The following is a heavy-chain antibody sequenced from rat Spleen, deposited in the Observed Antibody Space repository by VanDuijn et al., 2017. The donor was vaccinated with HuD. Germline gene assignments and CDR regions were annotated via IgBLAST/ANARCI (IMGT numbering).Heavy chain of an antibody. Sequence: EVQLVESGGGLVQPGRSLKVSCAASGFTFNNYGMHWIRQAPTEGLEWVASISPSGGSTFYRDSVKGRFTISRDIPKTTVYLQMDSLRSEDSATYYCATTPLYYSGDPFYFDYWGQGVMVTVSS. J-gene: IGHJ2*01. CDR3: ATTPLYYSGDPFYFDY. D-gene: IGHD1-1*01. V-gene: IGHV5-19*01. CDR1: GFTFNNYG. CDR2: ISPSGGST.